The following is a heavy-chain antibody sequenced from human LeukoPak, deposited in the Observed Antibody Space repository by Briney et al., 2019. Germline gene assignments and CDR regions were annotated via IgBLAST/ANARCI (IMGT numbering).Heavy chain of an antibody. CDR2: IYTSGST. CDR1: GGSISSGSYY. CDR3: ARQWGSTSCYDY. Sequence: SETLSLTCTVSGGSISSGSYYWSWIRQPAGKGLEWIGRIYTSGSTNYNPSLKSRVTISLDTSKNQFSLKLSSVTAADTAVYYCARQWGSTSCYDYWGQGTLVTVSS. D-gene: IGHD2-2*01. J-gene: IGHJ4*02. V-gene: IGHV4-61*02.